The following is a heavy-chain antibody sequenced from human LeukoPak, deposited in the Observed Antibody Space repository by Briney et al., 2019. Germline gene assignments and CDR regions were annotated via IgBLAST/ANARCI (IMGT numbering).Heavy chain of an antibody. CDR3: ARDYYGSGSHNYYYYMDV. J-gene: IGHJ6*03. V-gene: IGHV4-4*07. D-gene: IGHD3-10*01. CDR2: IYTSGST. Sequence: PSETLSLTCTVSGGSISSYYWSWIRQPAGKGLEWIGRIYTSGSTNYNPSLKSRVTMSVDTSKNQFSLKLSSVTAADTAVYYCARDYYGSGSHNYYYYMDVWGKGTTVTVSS. CDR1: GGSISSYY.